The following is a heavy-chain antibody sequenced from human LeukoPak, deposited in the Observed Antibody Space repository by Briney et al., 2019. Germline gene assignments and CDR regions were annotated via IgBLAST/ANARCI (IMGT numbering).Heavy chain of an antibody. D-gene: IGHD5-18*01. V-gene: IGHV3-21*01. CDR3: ARQAIEYSYGANWFDP. Sequence: GGSLRLSCAASGFTFSSYAMNWVRQAPGKGLEWVSSISSSSSYIYYADSVKGRFTISRDNAKNSLYLQMNSLRAEDTAVYYCARQAIEYSYGANWFDPWGQGTLVTVSS. CDR2: ISSSSSYI. J-gene: IGHJ5*02. CDR1: GFTFSSYA.